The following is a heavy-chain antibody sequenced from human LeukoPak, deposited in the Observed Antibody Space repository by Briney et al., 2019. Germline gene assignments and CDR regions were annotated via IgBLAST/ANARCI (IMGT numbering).Heavy chain of an antibody. CDR3: ARYLFDP. CDR1: GYTFTSNY. V-gene: IGHV1-46*01. J-gene: IGHJ5*02. CDR2: ISPSGGST. D-gene: IGHD2-2*01. Sequence: ASVKVSCKAFGYTFTSNYMHWVRQAPGQGPEWMGVISPSGGSTTYAQKFQGRVTMTRDTSTSTVYMELSSLRSEDTAVYYCARYLFDPWGQGTLVTVSS.